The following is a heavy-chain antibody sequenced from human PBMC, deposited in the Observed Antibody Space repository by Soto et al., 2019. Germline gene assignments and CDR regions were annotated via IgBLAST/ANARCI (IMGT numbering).Heavy chain of an antibody. CDR3: ARSSYDILTGYYKGNWFDP. CDR1: GFTVSSNY. J-gene: IGHJ5*02. Sequence: EVQLVESGGDLVQPGGSLGLSCAASGFTVSSNYMSWVRQAPGKGLEWVSIIYSGGSTYYADSVKGRFTISRDNSKNTLYLQMNSLRAEDTAVYYCARSSYDILTGYYKGNWFDPWGQGTLVTVSS. CDR2: IYSGGST. D-gene: IGHD3-9*01. V-gene: IGHV3-66*01.